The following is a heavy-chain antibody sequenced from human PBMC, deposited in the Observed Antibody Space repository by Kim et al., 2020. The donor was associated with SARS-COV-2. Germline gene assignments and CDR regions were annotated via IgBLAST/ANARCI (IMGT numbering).Heavy chain of an antibody. CDR1: GFTFSSYS. CDR2: LSTSTI. D-gene: IGHD6-19*01. CDR3: ARDFHSGYIDY. Sequence: GGSLRLSCVASGFTFSSYSMNWVRQAPGKGLEWVSYLSTSTIYYADSVKGRFTISRDNAKNSLYLQMNSLRDEDTAVYYCARDFHSGYIDYWGQGALVTVSS. V-gene: IGHV3-48*02. J-gene: IGHJ4*02.